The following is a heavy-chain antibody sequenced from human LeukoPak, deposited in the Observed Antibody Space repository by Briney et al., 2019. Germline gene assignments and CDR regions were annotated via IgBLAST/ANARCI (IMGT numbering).Heavy chain of an antibody. D-gene: IGHD2-8*01. CDR3: ARAPTYANWFDP. V-gene: IGHV1-69*05. CDR2: IIPIFGTA. Sequence: ASVKVSRKASGGTFSSYAISWVRQAPGQGLEWMGRIIPIFGTANYAQKFQGRVTITTDESTSTAYMELSSLRSEDTAVYYCARAPTYANWFDPWGQGTLVTVSS. J-gene: IGHJ5*02. CDR1: GGTFSSYA.